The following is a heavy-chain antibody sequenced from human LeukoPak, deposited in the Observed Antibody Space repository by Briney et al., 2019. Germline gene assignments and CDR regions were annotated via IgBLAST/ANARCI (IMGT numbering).Heavy chain of an antibody. CDR3: AKRTRDGFNTPIDF. J-gene: IGHJ4*02. CDR1: GFTLSNYA. Sequence: GGSLRLSCAASGFTLSNYAMNWVRQAPGKGLEWVSGISYIDVETYYADSVKGRFTISSDNSMNTLYLQMDSLTVEDTAVYYCAKRTRDGFNTPIDFWGQETLVTVS. D-gene: IGHD5-24*01. CDR2: ISYIDVET. V-gene: IGHV3-23*01.